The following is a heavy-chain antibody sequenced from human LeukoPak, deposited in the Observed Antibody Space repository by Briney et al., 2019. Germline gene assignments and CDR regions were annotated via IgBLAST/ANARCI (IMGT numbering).Heavy chain of an antibody. CDR2: IYSSGST. CDR1: GGSISSGSYY. J-gene: IGHJ3*02. D-gene: IGHD4-17*01. V-gene: IGHV4-61*02. Sequence: PPETLSLTCTVSGGSISSGSYYWSWIRQPAGKGLEWIGRIYSSGSTNYNPSLKSRVTISLDTSKNQFSLKLGSVTAADTAVYYCARLTVRSDAFDIWGQGTMVTVSS. CDR3: ARLTVRSDAFDI.